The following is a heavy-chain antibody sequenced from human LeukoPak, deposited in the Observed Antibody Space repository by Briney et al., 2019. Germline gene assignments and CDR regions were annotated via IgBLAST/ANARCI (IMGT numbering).Heavy chain of an antibody. Sequence: SVKVSCKASGGTFSSYAIGWVRQAPGQGLEWMGGIIPIFGTANYAQKFQGRVTITADESTSTAYMELSSLRSEDTAVYYCARGWCSGGSCYSGFDYWGQGTLVTVSS. D-gene: IGHD2-15*01. CDR1: GGTFSSYA. J-gene: IGHJ4*02. CDR2: IIPIFGTA. CDR3: ARGWCSGGSCYSGFDY. V-gene: IGHV1-69*13.